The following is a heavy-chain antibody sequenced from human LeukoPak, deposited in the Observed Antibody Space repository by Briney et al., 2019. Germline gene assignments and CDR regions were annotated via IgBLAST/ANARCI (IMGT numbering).Heavy chain of an antibody. J-gene: IGHJ4*02. CDR1: GGSFSGYY. D-gene: IGHD2-2*01. CDR3: ARGPPRGIVVVPAAVGDY. CDR2: INHSGST. Sequence: SETLSLTCAVYGGSFSGYYWSWIRQPPGKGLEWIGEINHSGSTNYNPSLKSRVTISVDTSKNQFSLKLSSATAADTAVYYCARGPPRGIVVVPAAVGDYWGQGTLVTVSS. V-gene: IGHV4-34*01.